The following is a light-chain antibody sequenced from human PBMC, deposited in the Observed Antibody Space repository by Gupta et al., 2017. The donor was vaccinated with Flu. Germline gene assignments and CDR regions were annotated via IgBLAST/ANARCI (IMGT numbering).Light chain of an antibody. CDR2: GAF. V-gene: IGKV3-20*01. J-gene: IGKJ4*01. Sequence: EIVLTQSPGTLSLSPGERATLSCRASQSVTSTYLAWYQQRPGQAPRLLIYGAFTRATGISDRFSGSGSGTDFTLTISRLEPEDVAVYYCQQYAGSPPTFGGGTKVKIK. CDR1: QSVTSTY. CDR3: QQYAGSPPT.